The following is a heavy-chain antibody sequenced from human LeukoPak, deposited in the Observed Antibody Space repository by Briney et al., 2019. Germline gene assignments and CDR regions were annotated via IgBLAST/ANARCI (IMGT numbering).Heavy chain of an antibody. CDR1: GFTFSNAW. V-gene: IGHV3-15*01. J-gene: IGHJ3*02. Sequence: GGSLRLSCAASGFTFSNAWMSWVRQAPGKGLEWVGRIKSKGDGGTTDYGAPVKGRFTISRDDSKNTMYLQMNSLKTEDTAVYYCTTGIVVVTADDAFDIWGQGTMVTVSS. CDR3: TTGIVVVTADDAFDI. D-gene: IGHD2-21*02. CDR2: IKSKGDGGTT.